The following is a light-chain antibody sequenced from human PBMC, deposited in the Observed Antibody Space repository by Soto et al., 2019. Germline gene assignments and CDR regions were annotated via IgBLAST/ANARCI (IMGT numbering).Light chain of an antibody. J-gene: IGKJ2*01. CDR1: QSVSSSY. Sequence: EIVLTQSPGTLSLSPGERATLSCRASQSVSSSYLAWYQQTPGQAPRLLMYGASSRDTGIPDRFSGGGSATDFTLTISRLEPEDFAVYYCQQYGSSPYTFGQGTKLEIK. CDR3: QQYGSSPYT. V-gene: IGKV3-20*01. CDR2: GAS.